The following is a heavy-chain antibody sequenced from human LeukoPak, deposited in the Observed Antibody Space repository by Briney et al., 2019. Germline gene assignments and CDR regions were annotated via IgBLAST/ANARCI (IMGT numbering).Heavy chain of an antibody. Sequence: QVQLVESGGGVVQPGRSLRLSCAGSGFTFSSYGMHWVRQAPGKGLEWVAAITRDGNNEYYADSVKGRITMSRDNSNNMVYLQMNSLRAEDTAVYHRAKDDGTNYDNSGILYNWFDPWGQGTLVTVSS. D-gene: IGHD4/OR15-4a*01. J-gene: IGHJ5*02. CDR2: ITRDGNNE. CDR1: GFTFSSYG. CDR3: AKDDGTNYDNSGILYNWFDP. V-gene: IGHV3-30*18.